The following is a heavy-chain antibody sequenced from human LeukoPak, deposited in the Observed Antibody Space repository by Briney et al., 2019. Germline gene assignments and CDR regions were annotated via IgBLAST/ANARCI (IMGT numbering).Heavy chain of an antibody. J-gene: IGHJ4*02. V-gene: IGHV3-7*01. D-gene: IGHD5-18*01. Sequence: GGSLRLSCAVSGLTFSSSWMDWVRQAPGKGLEWVASINPDGNKKYSADSVKGRFTISRDNAENSLYLQMNSLRVEDTAFYYCARGLAYSRLDYWGQGMLVTVSS. CDR2: INPDGNKK. CDR1: GLTFSSSW. CDR3: ARGLAYSRLDY.